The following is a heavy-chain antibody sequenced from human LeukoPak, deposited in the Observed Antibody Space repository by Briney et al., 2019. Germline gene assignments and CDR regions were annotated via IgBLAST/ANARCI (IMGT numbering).Heavy chain of an antibody. D-gene: IGHD6-19*01. CDR2: IFYSGST. Sequence: SETLSLTCTVSGGSISSSSYYWGWIRQPPGKGLEWIGSIFYSGSTYYNPSLESRVTISVDTSKNQFSLKLSSVTAADTAVYYCERQKKSGSGWLYYFDYWGQGTLVTVSS. CDR3: ERQKKSGSGWLYYFDY. J-gene: IGHJ4*02. CDR1: GGSISSSSYY. V-gene: IGHV4-39*01.